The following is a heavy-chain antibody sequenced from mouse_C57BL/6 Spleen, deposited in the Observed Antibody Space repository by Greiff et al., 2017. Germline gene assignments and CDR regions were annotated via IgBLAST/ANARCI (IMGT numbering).Heavy chain of an antibody. V-gene: IGHV1-22*01. CDR3: ARLPSYYDGSSGFAY. D-gene: IGHD1-1*01. CDR1: GYTFTDYN. J-gene: IGHJ3*01. CDR2: INPNNGGT. Sequence: VQLQQSGPELVKPGASVKMSCKASGYTFTDYNMHWVKQSHGKSLEWIGYINPNNGGTSYNQKFKGKATLTVNKSSSTAYMELRSLTSEDSAVYYCARLPSYYDGSSGFAYWGQGTLVNVSA.